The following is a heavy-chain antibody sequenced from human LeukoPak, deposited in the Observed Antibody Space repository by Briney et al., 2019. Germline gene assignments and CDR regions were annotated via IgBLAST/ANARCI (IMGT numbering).Heavy chain of an antibody. CDR1: GFTLSSYS. V-gene: IGHV3-21*01. J-gene: IGHJ4*02. Sequence: GGSLRLSCAASGFTLSSYSMNWVRQAPGKGLEWVSSISSSSSYIYYADSVKGRFTISRDNAKNSLYLQMNSLRAEDTAVYYCARDLIAAQIDYWGQGTLVTVSS. CDR2: ISSSSSYI. D-gene: IGHD6-13*01. CDR3: ARDLIAAQIDY.